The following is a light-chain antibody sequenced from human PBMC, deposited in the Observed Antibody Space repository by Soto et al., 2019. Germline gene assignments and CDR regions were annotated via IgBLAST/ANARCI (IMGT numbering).Light chain of an antibody. CDR1: QGVSSN. J-gene: IGKJ1*01. Sequence: EIVMTQSPATLSVSPGERATLSCRASQGVSSNLAWYQQKPGQAPRLLIYYASTRDTGVPARFSGSGSGTDFTLTISSLQSEDFAVYYCQQYNNWPPSWTFGQGTKVDIK. V-gene: IGKV3-15*01. CDR3: QQYNNWPPSWT. CDR2: YAS.